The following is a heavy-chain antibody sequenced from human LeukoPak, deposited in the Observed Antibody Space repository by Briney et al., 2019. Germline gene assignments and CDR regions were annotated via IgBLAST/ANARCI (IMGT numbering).Heavy chain of an antibody. CDR3: ARAIFTPRYYYYYMDV. D-gene: IGHD3-3*01. Sequence: PSETLSLTCTVSGGSISRHYWSWIRQPPGKGLEWIGYIYYSGSTNYNPSLKSRVTISVDTSKNQFSLKLSSVTAADTAVYYCARAIFTPRYYYYYMDVWGKGTTVTVSS. CDR1: GGSISRHY. CDR2: IYYSGST. J-gene: IGHJ6*03. V-gene: IGHV4-59*11.